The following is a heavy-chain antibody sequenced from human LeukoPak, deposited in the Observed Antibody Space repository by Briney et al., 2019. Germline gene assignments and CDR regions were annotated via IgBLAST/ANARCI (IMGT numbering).Heavy chain of an antibody. V-gene: IGHV4-34*01. J-gene: IGHJ3*02. CDR3: ARGYYGSGSYYNHAFDI. CDR1: GGSFSGYY. CDR2: INHSGST. D-gene: IGHD3-10*01. Sequence: PSETLSPTCAVYGGSFSGYYWSWIRQPPGKGLEWIGEINHSGSTYYNPSLKSRVTISVDTSKNQFSLKLSSVPAADTAVYYCARGYYGSGSYYNHAFDIWGQGTMVTVSS.